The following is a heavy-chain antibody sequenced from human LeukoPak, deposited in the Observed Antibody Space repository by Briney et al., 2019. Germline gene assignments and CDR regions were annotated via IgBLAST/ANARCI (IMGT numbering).Heavy chain of an antibody. V-gene: IGHV1-3*01. D-gene: IGHD1-7*01. CDR3: ARGWNFWERLFDY. Sequence: ASVKVSCKASGYTFTSYAMHWVRQAPGQRLEWMGWINAGNGNTKYSQEFQGRVTMTTDTSTSTAYMELRSLRSDDTAVYYCARGWNFWERLFDYWGQGTLVTVSS. CDR2: INAGNGNT. CDR1: GYTFTSYA. J-gene: IGHJ4*02.